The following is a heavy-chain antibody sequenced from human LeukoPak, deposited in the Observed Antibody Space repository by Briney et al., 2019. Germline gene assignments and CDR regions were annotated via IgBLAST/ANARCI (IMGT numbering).Heavy chain of an antibody. CDR2: IVYDGSEK. J-gene: IGHJ4*02. CDR1: GFTFSRHP. CDR3: ARIGDHYYGSGR. D-gene: IGHD3-10*01. Sequence: GGSLRLSCAASGFTFSRHPMHWVRQAPGKGLEWVAVIVYDGSEKYYKESVKGRFTISRDNSKNTLYLQMNSLRAEDTAVYYCARIGDHYYGSGRWGQGTLVTVSS. V-gene: IGHV3-30*04.